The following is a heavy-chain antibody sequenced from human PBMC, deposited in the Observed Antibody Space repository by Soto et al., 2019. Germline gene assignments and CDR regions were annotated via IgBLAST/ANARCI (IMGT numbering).Heavy chain of an antibody. J-gene: IGHJ5*02. CDR2: IHNSGTT. CDR1: GGSISSGGYY. CDR3: ARDRRDWFDP. V-gene: IGHV4-31*03. Sequence: QVQLQESGPGLVKPSQTLSLTCTVSGGSISSGGYYWSWIRQHPGKGLEYIGYIHNSGTTYYDTSLKSRVTTSRHTSKNHVPLKLSSVTSAGTAAYYWARDRRDWFDPWGQGTLVTVSP.